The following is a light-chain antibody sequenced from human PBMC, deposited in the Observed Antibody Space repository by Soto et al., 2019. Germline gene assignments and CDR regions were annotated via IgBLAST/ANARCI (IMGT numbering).Light chain of an antibody. J-gene: IGKJ5*01. Sequence: IVMTQSPATLSVTPGERVTLSFRASQSVSGHLAWYQQKPGQAPRLVISGASTRATGIPARFSGSGSGTDFTLTISSLEPEDFAVYYCQQRSNWPFFGQGTRLEIK. CDR1: QSVSGH. V-gene: IGKV3-11*01. CDR2: GAS. CDR3: QQRSNWPF.